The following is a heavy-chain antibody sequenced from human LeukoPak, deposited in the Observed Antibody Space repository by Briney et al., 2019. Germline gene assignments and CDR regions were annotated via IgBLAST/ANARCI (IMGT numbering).Heavy chain of an antibody. D-gene: IGHD6-13*01. V-gene: IGHV4-38-2*02. CDR3: ARVAAGIGFFQH. Sequence: SETLSLTCIVSGYSISSGYYWGWIRQPPGKGLEWIGNIHHSGSTYYNPSLKSRVTISVDTSKNQPSLKLSSVTAADTAVYYCARVAAGIGFFQHWGQGTLVTVSS. CDR2: IHHSGST. CDR1: GYSISSGYY. J-gene: IGHJ1*01.